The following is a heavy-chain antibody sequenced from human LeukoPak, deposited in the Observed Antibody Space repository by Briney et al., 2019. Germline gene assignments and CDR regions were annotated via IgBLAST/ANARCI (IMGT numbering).Heavy chain of an antibody. V-gene: IGHV1-8*01. J-gene: IGHJ6*03. CDR2: MNPNSGNT. Sequence: ASVKVSCKASGYTFTSYDINWVRQATGQGLEWMGWMNPNSGNTGYAHKFQGRVTMTRNTSISTAYMELRSLRSEDTAVYYCEGGPLNTRRGYSYGYGDYYYYYMDVWGKGTTVTVSS. CDR3: EGGPLNTRRGYSYGYGDYYYYYMDV. CDR1: GYTFTSYD. D-gene: IGHD5-18*01.